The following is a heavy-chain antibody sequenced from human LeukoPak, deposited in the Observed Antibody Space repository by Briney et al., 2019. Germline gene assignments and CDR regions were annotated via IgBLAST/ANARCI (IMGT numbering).Heavy chain of an antibody. V-gene: IGHV3-48*04. J-gene: IGHJ4*02. CDR1: GFTFSSYS. CDR2: ISSSSSTI. Sequence: PGGSLRLSCAASGFTFSSYSMNWVRQAPGKGLEWVSYISSSSSTIYYADSVKGRFTISRDNAKDSLYLQMNSLRAEDTAVYYCARDNRWSGIDFDYWGQGTLVTVSP. CDR3: ARDNRWSGIDFDY. D-gene: IGHD3-3*01.